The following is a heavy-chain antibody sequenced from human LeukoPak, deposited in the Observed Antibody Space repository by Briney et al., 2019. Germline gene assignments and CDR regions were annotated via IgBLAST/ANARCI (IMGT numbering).Heavy chain of an antibody. CDR2: IYPGDSDT. Sequence: GESLKISCKGSGYSFTSYWIGWVRQMPGKGLEWMGIIYPGDSDTRYSPSFQGQVTISADKSISTAYLQWSSLKASDTAMYYCARRDGTNYYDQSYAFDIWGQGTLVTVSS. J-gene: IGHJ4*02. D-gene: IGHD3-22*01. CDR1: GYSFTSYW. V-gene: IGHV5-51*01. CDR3: ARRDGTNYYDQSYAFDI.